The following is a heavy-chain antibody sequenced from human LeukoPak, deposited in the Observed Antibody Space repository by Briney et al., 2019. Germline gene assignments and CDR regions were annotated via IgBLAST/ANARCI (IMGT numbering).Heavy chain of an antibody. CDR1: GYTLTNYG. J-gene: IGHJ3*02. CDR2: ISAYNGNT. D-gene: IGHD3-9*01. V-gene: IGHV1-18*01. CDR3: ARASRYYDILTGHPTGDAFDI. Sequence: GASVKVSCKASGYTLTNYGINWVRQAPGQGLEWMGWISAYNGNTNYAQKLQGRVTMTTDTSTSTAYMELRSLRSDDTAVYYCARASRYYDILTGHPTGDAFDIWGQGTMVTVSS.